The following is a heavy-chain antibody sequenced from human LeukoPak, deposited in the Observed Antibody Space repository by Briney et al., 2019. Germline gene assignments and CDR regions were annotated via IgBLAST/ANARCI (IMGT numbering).Heavy chain of an antibody. CDR2: IIPIFGTA. D-gene: IGHD3-3*01. CDR1: GGTFSSYA. V-gene: IGHV1-69*05. Sequence: SVKVSCKASGGTFSSYAISWVRQAPGQGLEWMGGIIPIFGTANYAQKFQGRVTITTDESTSTAYMELSSLRSEDTAVYYCARDLVMLRFLEHDAFDIWGQGTMVTVSS. J-gene: IGHJ3*02. CDR3: ARDLVMLRFLEHDAFDI.